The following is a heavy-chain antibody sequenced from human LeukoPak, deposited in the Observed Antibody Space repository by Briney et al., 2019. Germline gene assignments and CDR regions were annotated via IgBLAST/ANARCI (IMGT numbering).Heavy chain of an antibody. Sequence: PSETLSLTCTVSGGSISSSSYYWAWIRQPPGKGLEWIGSIYYSGSTYYNPSLKSRVTISVDTSKNQFSLKLSSVTAADTAVYYCARHVAAVAGTTIYWYFDLWGRGTLVTVSS. CDR1: GGSISSSSYY. J-gene: IGHJ2*01. CDR2: IYYSGST. D-gene: IGHD6-19*01. CDR3: ARHVAAVAGTTIYWYFDL. V-gene: IGHV4-39*01.